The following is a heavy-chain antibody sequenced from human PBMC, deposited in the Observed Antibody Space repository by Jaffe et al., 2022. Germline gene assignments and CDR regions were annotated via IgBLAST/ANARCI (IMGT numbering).Heavy chain of an antibody. CDR3: TRDSPYGWHFDY. D-gene: IGHD6-19*01. CDR1: GFTFGDYA. Sequence: EVQLVESGGGLVQPGRSLRLSCTASGFTFGDYAMSWVRQAPGKGLEWVGFIRSKAYGGTTEYAASVKGRFTISRDDSKSIAYLQMNSLKTEDTAVYYCTRDSPYGWHFDYWGQGTLVTVSS. V-gene: IGHV3-49*04. CDR2: IRSKAYGGTT. J-gene: IGHJ4*02.